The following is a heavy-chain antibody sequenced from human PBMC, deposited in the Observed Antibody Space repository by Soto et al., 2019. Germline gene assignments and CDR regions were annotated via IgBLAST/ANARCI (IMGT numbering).Heavy chain of an antibody. J-gene: IGHJ4*02. CDR2: IIPIFGTA. CDR3: AREDILTGPFDY. Sequence: SVKVSCKASGGTFSSYAISWLRQAPGQGLEWMGGIIPIFGTANYAQKFQGRVTITADESTSTAYMELSSLRSEDTAVYYCAREDILTGPFDYWGQGTLVTVSS. V-gene: IGHV1-69*13. D-gene: IGHD3-9*01. CDR1: GGTFSSYA.